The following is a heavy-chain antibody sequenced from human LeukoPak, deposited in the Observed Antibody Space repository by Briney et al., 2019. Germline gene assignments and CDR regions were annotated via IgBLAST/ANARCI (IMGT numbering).Heavy chain of an antibody. CDR1: GGSFSGYY. Sequence: SETLSLTCAVYGGSFSGYYWSWIRQPPGKGLEWIGEINHSGSTNYNPSLKSRVTISVDTSKNQFSLKLSSVTAADTAVYYCASSPYYDFWSGYTNWGQGTLVTVSS. CDR2: INHSGST. J-gene: IGHJ4*02. CDR3: ASSPYYDFWSGYTN. D-gene: IGHD3-3*01. V-gene: IGHV4-34*01.